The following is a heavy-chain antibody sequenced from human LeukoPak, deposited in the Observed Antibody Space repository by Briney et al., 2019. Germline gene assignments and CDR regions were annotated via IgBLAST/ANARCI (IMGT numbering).Heavy chain of an antibody. J-gene: IGHJ4*02. Sequence: PGGSLRLSCAASGFTVSSNYMSWVRQAPGRGLEWVSVIYSGGSTYYADSVKGRFTISRDNSKNTLFLQMNSLRAGDTAVYYCARGTVTMVDYWGQGHLVRVSS. CDR2: IYSGGST. V-gene: IGHV3-66*01. CDR3: ARGTVTMVDY. D-gene: IGHD3-10*01. CDR1: GFTVSSNY.